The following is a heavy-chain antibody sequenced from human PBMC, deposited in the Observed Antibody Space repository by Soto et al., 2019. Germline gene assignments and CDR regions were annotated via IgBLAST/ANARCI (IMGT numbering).Heavy chain of an antibody. CDR3: AGVRGPYCGGECYPPTPNWFDP. V-gene: IGHV4-30-2*01. CDR2: IYHSGST. J-gene: IGHJ5*02. CDR1: GGSISSGGYS. D-gene: IGHD2-21*01. Sequence: QLQLQESGSGLVKPSQTLSLTCAVSGGSISSGGYSWSWIRQPPGKGLEWIGYIYHSGSTYYNPSLKSRVTKSVDRSKHQFSLKMSSVTAADSAVYSCAGVRGPYCGGECYPPTPNWFDPWGQGTLVTVSS.